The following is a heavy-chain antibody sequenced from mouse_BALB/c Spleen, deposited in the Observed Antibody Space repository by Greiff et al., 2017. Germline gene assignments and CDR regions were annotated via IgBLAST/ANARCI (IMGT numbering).Heavy chain of an antibody. CDR3: ARNYGSSYERVFDY. Sequence: EVKLMESGGGLVQPGGSRKLSCAASGFTFSSFGMHWVRQAPEKGLEWVAYISSGSSTIYYADTVKGRFTISRDNPKNTLFLQMTSLRSEDTAMYYCARNYGSSYERVFDYWGQGTTLTVSS. CDR2: ISSGSSTI. CDR1: GFTFSSFG. J-gene: IGHJ2*01. V-gene: IGHV5-17*02. D-gene: IGHD1-1*01.